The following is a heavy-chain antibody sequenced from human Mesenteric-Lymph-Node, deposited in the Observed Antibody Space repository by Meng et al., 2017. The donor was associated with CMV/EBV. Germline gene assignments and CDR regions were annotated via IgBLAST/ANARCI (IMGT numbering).Heavy chain of an antibody. V-gene: IGHV4-30-4*01. CDR2: IYYSGDT. Sequence: SETLSLTCTVSGDSISSADYYWNWIRQSPGKGLEWIGNIYYSGDTYYNPSLQSRVIMSVDKSRNEFSLRLTAVTAADTAVYYCARQSYDFWSGHTYRWLDPWGQGTLVTVSS. D-gene: IGHD3-3*01. J-gene: IGHJ5*02. CDR3: ARQSYDFWSGHTYRWLDP. CDR1: GDSISSADYY.